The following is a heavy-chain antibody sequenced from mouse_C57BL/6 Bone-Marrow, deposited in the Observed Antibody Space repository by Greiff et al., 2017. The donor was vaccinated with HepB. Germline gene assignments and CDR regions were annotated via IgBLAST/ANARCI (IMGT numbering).Heavy chain of an antibody. J-gene: IGHJ4*01. CDR2: IDPANGNT. V-gene: IGHV14-3*01. CDR3: AIAVYYDYDAGGAMDY. Sequence: EVQLQQSVAELVRPGASVKLSCTASGFNIKNTYMHWVKQRPEQGLEWIGRIDPANGNTKYAPKFQGKATITADTSSNTAYLQLSSLTSEDTAIYYSAIAVYYDYDAGGAMDYWGQGTSVTVSS. CDR1: GFNIKNTY. D-gene: IGHD2-4*01.